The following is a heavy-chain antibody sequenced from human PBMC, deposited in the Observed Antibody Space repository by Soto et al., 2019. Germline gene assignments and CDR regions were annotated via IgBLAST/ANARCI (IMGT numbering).Heavy chain of an antibody. J-gene: IGHJ4*02. D-gene: IGHD1-1*01. CDR3: VRGDDRVD. V-gene: IGHV3-21*01. Sequence: EVQLVESGGGLVKPGGSLRLSCVGSGFIFSSFTMTWVRQAPGMGLQYLASISKSSSLIYYADSVRGRFIISRYNAKDSVFLQMYRLRAEDTAMYYCVRGDDRVDWGQGTLVTVSS. CDR1: GFIFSSFT. CDR2: ISKSSSLI.